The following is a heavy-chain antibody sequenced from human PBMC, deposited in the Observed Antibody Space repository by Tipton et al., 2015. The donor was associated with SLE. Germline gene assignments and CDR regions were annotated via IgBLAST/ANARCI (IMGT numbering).Heavy chain of an antibody. CDR3: ARDIWFDP. V-gene: IGHV4-59*12. CDR1: GGSISSYY. Sequence: TLSLTCTVSGGSISSYYWSWIRQPPGKGLEWIGYIYYIGSTNYNPSLKSRVTISVDTSKNQFSLKLSSVAAADTAVYYCARDIWFDPWGQGTLVTVSS. J-gene: IGHJ5*02. CDR2: IYYIGST.